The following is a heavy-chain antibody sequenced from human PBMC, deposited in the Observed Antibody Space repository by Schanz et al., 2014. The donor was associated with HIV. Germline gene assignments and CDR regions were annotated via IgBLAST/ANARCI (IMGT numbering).Heavy chain of an antibody. V-gene: IGHV1-18*01. CDR1: GYTFTNYG. CDR3: AREKGVGTATLDAFDI. D-gene: IGHD1-26*01. Sequence: QVQLVQSGAEVKKPGASVTVSCKASGYTFTNYGINWVRQAPGQGLEWMGWISGYIGNTNYAQNLQGRVTMTTDTLTSTVYMELRSLRSDDTAVYYCAREKGVGTATLDAFDIWGQGTMVTVSS. J-gene: IGHJ3*02. CDR2: ISGYIGNT.